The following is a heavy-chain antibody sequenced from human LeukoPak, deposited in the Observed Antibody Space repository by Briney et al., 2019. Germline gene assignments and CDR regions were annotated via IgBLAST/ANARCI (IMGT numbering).Heavy chain of an antibody. J-gene: IGHJ6*02. CDR3: AREGRLGGYGLDV. CDR2: ISYSGST. Sequence: SESLSLTCTVSGGSIISGDYYWTWIRQPPGKGLEWIGYISYSGSTYYNPSLKSRVTISVDTSKNQFSLKLSSVTAADTAVYYCAREGRLGGYGLDVWGQGTTVTVSS. CDR1: GGSIISGDYY. V-gene: IGHV4-30-4*01. D-gene: IGHD3-16*01.